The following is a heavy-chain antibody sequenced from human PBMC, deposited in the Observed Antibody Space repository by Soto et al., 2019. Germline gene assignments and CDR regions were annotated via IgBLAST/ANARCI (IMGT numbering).Heavy chain of an antibody. CDR2: ISYDGSNK. D-gene: IGHD3-10*01. J-gene: IGHJ6*02. Sequence: VGSLRLSCAASGFTFSSYAMHWVRQAPGKGLEWVAVISYDGSNKYYADSVKGRFTISRDNSKNTLYLQMKSLRAEDTAVYYCARELYGSGSYYNGKGGMDVWGQGTTVTVSS. CDR3: ARELYGSGSYYNGKGGMDV. V-gene: IGHV3-30*01. CDR1: GFTFSSYA.